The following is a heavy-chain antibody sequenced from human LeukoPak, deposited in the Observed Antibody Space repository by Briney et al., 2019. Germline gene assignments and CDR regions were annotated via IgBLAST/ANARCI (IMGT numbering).Heavy chain of an antibody. Sequence: SVKVSCKASGGTFSSYAISWVRQAPGQGLEWMGRIIPILGTANYAQKFQGRVTITADKSTSTAYMELSSLRSEDTAVYYCARNGREGIVVAYYYYYGMDVWGQGTTVTVSS. D-gene: IGHD2-21*01. V-gene: IGHV1-69*04. J-gene: IGHJ6*02. CDR2: IIPILGTA. CDR3: ARNGREGIVVAYYYYYGMDV. CDR1: GGTFSSYA.